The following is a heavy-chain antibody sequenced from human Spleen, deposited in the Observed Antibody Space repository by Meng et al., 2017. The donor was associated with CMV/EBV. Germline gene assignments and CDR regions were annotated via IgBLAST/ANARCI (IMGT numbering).Heavy chain of an antibody. CDR1: GFTFDDYA. V-gene: IGHV3-9*01. D-gene: IGHD5-18*01. CDR2: IRWNSGSI. CDR3: AKAQWIQLGDSYGMDV. Sequence: GGSLRLSCAASGFTFDDYAMHWVRQAPGKGLEWVSGIRWNSGSIGYADSVKGRFTISRDNAKNSLYLQMNSLRAEDTALYYCAKAQWIQLGDSYGMDVWGQGTTVTVSS. J-gene: IGHJ6*02.